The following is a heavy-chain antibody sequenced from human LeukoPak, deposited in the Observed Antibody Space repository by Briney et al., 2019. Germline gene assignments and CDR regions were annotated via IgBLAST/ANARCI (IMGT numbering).Heavy chain of an antibody. CDR2: IYYSGRT. CDR1: GGPISSSSYC. V-gene: IGHV4-39*07. D-gene: IGHD3-9*01. J-gene: IGHJ5*02. Sequence: SETLSLTCTVSGGPISSSSYCWGWIRQPPGKGLEWIGSIYYSGRTYYNPSLKSRVTISVDTSKNQFSLKLSSVTAADTAVYYCARASTAYYWFDPWGQGTLVTVSS. CDR3: ARASTAYYWFDP.